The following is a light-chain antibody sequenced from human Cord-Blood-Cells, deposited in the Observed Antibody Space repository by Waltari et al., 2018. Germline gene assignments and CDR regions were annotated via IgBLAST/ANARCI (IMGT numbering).Light chain of an antibody. CDR2: DAS. Sequence: DIQMTQSPSTLSASVGDRVTITCRASQSISSWLAWYQQKPGKAPKLLIYDASSLESGVPSRFSGRGSGTEFTLTISSLQPDDFATYYCQQYKSYSPWTFGQGTKVEIK. J-gene: IGKJ1*01. CDR1: QSISSW. CDR3: QQYKSYSPWT. V-gene: IGKV1-5*01.